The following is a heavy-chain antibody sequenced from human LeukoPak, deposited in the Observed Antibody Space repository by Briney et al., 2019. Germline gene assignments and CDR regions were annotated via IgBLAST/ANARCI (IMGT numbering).Heavy chain of an antibody. D-gene: IGHD3-3*01. V-gene: IGHV3-30*01. J-gene: IGHJ5*02. CDR2: ISYDGSNK. Sequence: GGSLRLSCAASGFTFSSYAMHWVRQAPGKGLEWVAVISYDGSNKYYADSVKGRFTISRDNSKNTLYLQMNSLRAEDTAVYYCARAHGYDFWSGNWFDPWGQGTLVTVSS. CDR3: ARAHGYDFWSGNWFDP. CDR1: GFTFSSYA.